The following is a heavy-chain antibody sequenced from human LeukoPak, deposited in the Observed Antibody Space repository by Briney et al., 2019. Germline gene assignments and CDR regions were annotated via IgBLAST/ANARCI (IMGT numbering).Heavy chain of an antibody. CDR3: ARGPAGTTFYSPYYYYMDV. CDR1: GGSFSGYY. D-gene: IGHD1-7*01. V-gene: IGHV4-34*01. J-gene: IGHJ6*03. CDR2: INHSGST. Sequence: SETLSLTCAVYGGSFSGYYWSWIRQPPGKGLEWIGEINHSGSTNYNPSLKSRVTISVDTSKNQFSLKLSSVTAADTAVYCCARGPAGTTFYSPYYYYMDVWGKGTTVTVSS.